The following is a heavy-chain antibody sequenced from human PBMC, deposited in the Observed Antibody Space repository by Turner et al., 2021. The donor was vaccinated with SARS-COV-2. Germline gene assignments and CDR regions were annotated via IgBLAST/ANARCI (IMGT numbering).Heavy chain of an antibody. CDR3: ATAPPYCPSGVCPNWFDP. J-gene: IGHJ5*02. Sequence: QVQLVQPGPEVQKPGAAVKVSCKVSGYSLTELSMNWVRQAPGNGLEWMGGFVPEDGETIYAQEFQGRVTMTEDTSTDTAYMELSSLRSEDTAVYYCATAPPYCPSGVCPNWFDPWGQGTLVTVSS. D-gene: IGHD2-8*01. CDR1: GYSLTELS. CDR2: FVPEDGET. V-gene: IGHV1-24*01.